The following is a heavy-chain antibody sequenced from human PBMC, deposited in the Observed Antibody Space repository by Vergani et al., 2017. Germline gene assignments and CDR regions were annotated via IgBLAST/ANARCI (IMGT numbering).Heavy chain of an antibody. CDR1: GYSFTKYW. CDR3: ARLYGRDSSGSKYFDY. V-gene: IGHV5-51*01. CDR2: IHPADSDT. J-gene: IGHJ4*02. D-gene: IGHD3-22*01. Sequence: EVQLVQSGAEVKKPGESLKISCQISGYSFTKYWIGWVRQMPGKGLEWMGIIHPADSDTRYSPSFQGQVTISVDKCISTAYLQRSSLRASDSAMYYCARLYGRDSSGSKYFDYWGQGTLVTVSS.